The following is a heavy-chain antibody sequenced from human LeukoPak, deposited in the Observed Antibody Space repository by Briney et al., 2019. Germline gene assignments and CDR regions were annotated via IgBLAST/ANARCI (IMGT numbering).Heavy chain of an antibody. CDR3: ARNAAALDS. CDR2: IYYSGST. J-gene: IGHJ4*02. D-gene: IGHD6-13*01. V-gene: IGHV4-59*01. CDR1: GGSISSYY. Sequence: SETLSLTCTVSGGSISSYYWSWIRQPPRKGLEWIGYIYYSGSTNYNPSLKSRVTISVDTSKNQFSLKLSSVTAADTAVYYCARNAAALDSWGQGTLVTVSS.